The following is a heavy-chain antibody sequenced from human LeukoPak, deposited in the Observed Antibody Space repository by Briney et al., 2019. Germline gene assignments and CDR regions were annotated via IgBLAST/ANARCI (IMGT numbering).Heavy chain of an antibody. CDR3: ARGMVGATTDAFDI. CDR1: GSTFSSYS. CDR2: ISSSSDYI. Sequence: GGSLRLSCAASGSTFSSYSMNWVRQAPGEGLQWVSSISSSSDYIYFADSLKGRFTISRDNAKNSLYLQMNSLRAEDTAVYYCARGMVGATTDAFDIWGQGTMVTVSS. D-gene: IGHD1-26*01. V-gene: IGHV3-21*01. J-gene: IGHJ3*02.